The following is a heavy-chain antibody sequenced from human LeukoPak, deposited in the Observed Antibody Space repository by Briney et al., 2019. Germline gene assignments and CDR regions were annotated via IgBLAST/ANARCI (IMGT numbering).Heavy chain of an antibody. D-gene: IGHD4-23*01. V-gene: IGHV4-34*01. CDR3: AYGSNSAADH. CDR1: GGSFSGYY. CDR2: IYYGGTN. Sequence: PSETLSLTCAVYGGSFSGYYWSWIRQPPGKGLEWIGTIYYGGTNYYNPSLKSRVTISVDTSKNQFSLNLNSVTAADTAVYYCAYGSNSAADHWGQGTLVTVSS. J-gene: IGHJ4*02.